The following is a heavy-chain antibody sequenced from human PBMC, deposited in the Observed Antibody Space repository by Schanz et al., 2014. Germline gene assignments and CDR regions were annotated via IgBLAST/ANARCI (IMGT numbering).Heavy chain of an antibody. D-gene: IGHD4-17*01. CDR1: GFTFSSYG. J-gene: IGHJ3*02. CDR2: IWYDGNNK. Sequence: QVQLVESGGGVVQPGRSLRLSCAASGFTFSSYGMHWVRQAPGKGLEWVAVIWYDGNNKFYADSVKGRFIISRDNSKNTLDLQMNSLRDEDTALYYCAKDPHRDYGGKPQAFDIWGQGTMVTVSS. CDR3: AKDPHRDYGGKPQAFDI. V-gene: IGHV3-33*06.